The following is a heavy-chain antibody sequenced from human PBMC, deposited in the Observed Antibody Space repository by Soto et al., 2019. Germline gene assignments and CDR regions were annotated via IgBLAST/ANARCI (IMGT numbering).Heavy chain of an antibody. CDR3: ARGPNYDFWFDP. V-gene: IGHV4-59*01. D-gene: IGHD3-3*01. Sequence: SETLSLTCAVYGGSFSGYYWSRIRQHPGKGLEWIGYIYYSGSTNYNPSLKSRVTISVDTSKNQFSLKLSSVTAADTAVYYCARGPNYDFWFDPWGQGTLVTVSS. J-gene: IGHJ5*02. CDR2: IYYSGST. CDR1: GGSFSGYY.